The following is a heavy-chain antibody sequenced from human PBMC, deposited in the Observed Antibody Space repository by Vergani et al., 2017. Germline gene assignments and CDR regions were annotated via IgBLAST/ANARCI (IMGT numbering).Heavy chain of an antibody. D-gene: IGHD2-8*01. V-gene: IGHV3-74*01. CDR3: ARDRGWNGGYVDY. Sequence: EVQLVESGGGLVQPGGSLRLSCAASGFTFSSYWMHWVRQAPGKGLVWVSRINSDGSSTRYADSVKGRVTISRDNAKNTLYLQMNSLRAEDTAVYYCARDRGWNGGYVDYLGQGTLVTVSS. J-gene: IGHJ4*02. CDR2: INSDGSST. CDR1: GFTFSSYW.